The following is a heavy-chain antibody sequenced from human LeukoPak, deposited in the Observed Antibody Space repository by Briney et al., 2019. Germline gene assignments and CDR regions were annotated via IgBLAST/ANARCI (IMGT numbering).Heavy chain of an antibody. CDR1: GFTFSSYA. CDR3: AKGLEVVVAATAFDI. D-gene: IGHD2-15*01. J-gene: IGHJ3*02. CDR2: ISGSGGST. V-gene: IGHV3-23*01. Sequence: GGSLRLSCAASGFTFSSYAMSWVRQAPGKGLEWVSAISGSGGSTYYADSVKGRFTTSRDNSKNTLYLQMNSLRAEDTAVYYCAKGLEVVVAATAFDIWGQGTMVTVSS.